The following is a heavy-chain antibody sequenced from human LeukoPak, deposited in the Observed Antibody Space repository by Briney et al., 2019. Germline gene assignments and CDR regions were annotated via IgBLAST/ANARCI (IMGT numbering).Heavy chain of an antibody. D-gene: IGHD3-10*01. Sequence: SETLSLTCAVYGGSFSGYYWSWIRQPPGKRREWIGEINHSGSTNYNPSLKSRVTISVDTSKNQFSLKLSSVTAADTAVYYCARGYMVRGVGRYYFDYWGQGTLVTVSS. CDR2: INHSGST. J-gene: IGHJ4*02. V-gene: IGHV4-34*01. CDR1: GGSFSGYY. CDR3: ARGYMVRGVGRYYFDY.